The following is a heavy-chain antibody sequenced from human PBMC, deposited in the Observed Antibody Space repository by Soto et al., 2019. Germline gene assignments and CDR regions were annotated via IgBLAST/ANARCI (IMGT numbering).Heavy chain of an antibody. D-gene: IGHD2-2*02. J-gene: IGHJ5*02. V-gene: IGHV3-7*03. CDR1: GFTFSSYW. CDR3: ARDRGVVVPAAIPNWFDP. Sequence: SGGSLRLSCAASGFTFSSYWMSWVRQAPGKGLEWVANIKQDGSEKYYVDSVKGRFTISRDNAKNSLYLQMNSLRAEDTAVYYCARDRGVVVPAAIPNWFDPWGQGTLVTVSS. CDR2: IKQDGSEK.